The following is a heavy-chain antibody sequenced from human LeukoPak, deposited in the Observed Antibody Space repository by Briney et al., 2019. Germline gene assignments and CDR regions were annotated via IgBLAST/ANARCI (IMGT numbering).Heavy chain of an antibody. CDR3: ARETYGDYEVGMDV. V-gene: IGHV4-59*01. J-gene: IGHJ6*04. Sequence: PSETLSLTCTVSGGSISSYYWGWIRQPPGKGLEWIGYIYYSGSTNYNPSLKSRVTISVDTSKNQFSLKLSSVTAADTAVYYCARETYGDYEVGMDVWGKGTTVTVSS. D-gene: IGHD4-17*01. CDR1: GGSISSYY. CDR2: IYYSGST.